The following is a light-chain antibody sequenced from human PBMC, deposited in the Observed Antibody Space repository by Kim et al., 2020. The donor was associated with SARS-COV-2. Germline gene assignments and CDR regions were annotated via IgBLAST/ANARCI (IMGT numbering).Light chain of an antibody. CDR2: DVR. J-gene: IGLJ3*02. Sequence: QSALTQPASVSGAPGQSVTISCTGTNSDIGTYDYVSWYQQHPGKPPKLMIYDVRERPSGVSNRSSGSKSANTASLTISGLQAEDEADYYCSSYTSPNFNWVFGGGTQLTVL. CDR1: NSDIGTYDY. CDR3: SSYTSPNFNWV. V-gene: IGLV2-14*03.